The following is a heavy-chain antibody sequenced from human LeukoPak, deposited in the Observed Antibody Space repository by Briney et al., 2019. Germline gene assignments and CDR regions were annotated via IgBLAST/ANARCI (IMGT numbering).Heavy chain of an antibody. CDR3: ASNDPTHCTNGVCYRGGYYFDY. Sequence: SVKVSCKASGGTFSSYAISWVRQAPGQGLEWMGGIIPIFGTANYAQKFQGRVTITTDESTSTAYMELSSLRSEDTAVYYCASNDPTHCTNGVCYRGGYYFDYWGQGTLVTVSS. CDR1: GGTFSSYA. CDR2: IIPIFGTA. D-gene: IGHD2-8*01. J-gene: IGHJ4*02. V-gene: IGHV1-69*05.